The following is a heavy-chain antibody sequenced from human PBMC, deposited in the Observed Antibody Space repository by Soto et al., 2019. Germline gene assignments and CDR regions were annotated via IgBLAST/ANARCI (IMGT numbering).Heavy chain of an antibody. J-gene: IGHJ2*01. Sequence: GASVKVSCKXSGYTFSDYGITWVRQAPGQGLEWMGWISISSGNTHFEESLQGRVTMTSDKTSTAYMELWRLRSDDSAMYYCARSYNYGSYWYFDLWGRGTLVTVSS. CDR3: ARSYNYGSYWYFDL. CDR2: ISISSGNT. CDR1: GYTFSDYG. D-gene: IGHD3-10*01. V-gene: IGHV1-18*04.